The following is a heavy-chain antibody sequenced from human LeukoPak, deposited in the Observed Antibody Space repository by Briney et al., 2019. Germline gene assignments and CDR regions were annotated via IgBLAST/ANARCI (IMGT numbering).Heavy chain of an antibody. CDR2: IYYSGST. CDR1: GGSISSYY. Sequence: SETLSLTCTVSGGSISSYYWGWIRQPPGKGLGWIGSIYYSGSTYYTPTLKRRVVMSVDTSKNQFSLKLSSVTATDTAVYYCARHEWGITNAFDIWGQGAMVTVSS. CDR3: ARHEWGITNAFDI. J-gene: IGHJ3*02. V-gene: IGHV4-39*01. D-gene: IGHD1-14*01.